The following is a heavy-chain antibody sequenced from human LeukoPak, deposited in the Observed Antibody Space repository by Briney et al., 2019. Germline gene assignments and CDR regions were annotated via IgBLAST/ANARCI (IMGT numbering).Heavy chain of an antibody. J-gene: IGHJ4*02. V-gene: IGHV3-30*03. CDR3: ARVGYGDYAMDY. CDR2: ISYDGSNK. CDR1: GFTFSSYG. D-gene: IGHD4-17*01. Sequence: SGGSLRLSCAASGFTFSSYGMHWVRQAPGKGLEWVAVISYDGSNKYYADSVKGRFTIFRDNSKNTLYLQMNSLRAEDTAVYYCARVGYGDYAMDYWGQGTLVTVSS.